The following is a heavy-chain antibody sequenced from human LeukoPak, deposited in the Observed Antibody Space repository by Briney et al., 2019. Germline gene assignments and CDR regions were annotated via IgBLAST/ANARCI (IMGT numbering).Heavy chain of an antibody. CDR1: GYTFTSYG. CDR2: FDPEDGET. D-gene: IGHD3-22*01. CDR3: ATFSSGYSD. V-gene: IGHV1-24*01. J-gene: IGHJ4*02. Sequence: ASVKVSCKASGYTFTSYGISWVRQAPGKGLEWMGGFDPEDGETIYAQKFQGRVTMTEDTSTDTAYMELSSLRSEDTAVYYCATFSSGYSDWGQGTLVTVSS.